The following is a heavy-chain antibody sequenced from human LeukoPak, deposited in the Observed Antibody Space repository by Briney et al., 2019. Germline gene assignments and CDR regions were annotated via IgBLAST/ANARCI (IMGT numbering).Heavy chain of an antibody. CDR1: GGSISSSSYY. CDR2: IYYSGST. CDR3: ASGLLFDY. J-gene: IGHJ4*02. Sequence: SETLSLTCTVSGGSISSSSYYWGWIRQPPGKGLEWIGSIYYSGSTYYNPSLKSRVTISVDTSKNQFSLKLSSVTAADTAVYSCASGLLFDYWGQGTLVTVSS. D-gene: IGHD1-26*01. V-gene: IGHV4-39*01.